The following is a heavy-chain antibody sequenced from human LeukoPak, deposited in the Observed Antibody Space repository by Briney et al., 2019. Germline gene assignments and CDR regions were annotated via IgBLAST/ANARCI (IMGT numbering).Heavy chain of an antibody. CDR2: IKHSGST. CDR1: GGSFSGYY. J-gene: IGHJ4*02. D-gene: IGHD1-1*01. V-gene: IGHV4-34*01. CDR3: ARGNGDY. Sequence: PSETLSLTCGVYGGSFSGYYWSWIRQPPGKGLEWIGEIKHSGSTNYNPSLKSRVTISVDTSKNQFSLKLSSVTAADAAVYYCARGNGDYWGQGTLVTISS.